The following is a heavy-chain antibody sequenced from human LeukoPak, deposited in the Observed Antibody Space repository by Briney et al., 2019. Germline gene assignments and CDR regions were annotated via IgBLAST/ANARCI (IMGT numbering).Heavy chain of an antibody. Sequence: SETLSLTCAVSDDSFSRHYWIWIRQPPGQGVEGIGHISYTGSSNSNPPLKCRVTISIDTSKNQFSPKLTSVTAADTAVYYCARDLVTVTKGFDIWGQGTMVSVSS. D-gene: IGHD4-17*01. J-gene: IGHJ3*02. CDR3: ARDLVTVTKGFDI. CDR1: DDSFSRHY. V-gene: IGHV4-59*11. CDR2: ISYTGSS.